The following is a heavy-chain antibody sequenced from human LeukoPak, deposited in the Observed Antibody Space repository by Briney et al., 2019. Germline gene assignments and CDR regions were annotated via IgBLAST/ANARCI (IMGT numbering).Heavy chain of an antibody. CDR1: GGSISSSSYY. CDR3: AREKIGTGTVLGKDYYYMDV. V-gene: IGHV4-39*07. J-gene: IGHJ6*03. CDR2: IYYSGST. Sequence: SETLSLTCTVSGGSISSSSYYWGWIRQPPGKGLEWIGSIYYSGSTYYNPSLKSRVTISVDTSKSQFSLKLSSVTAADTAMYYCAREKIGTGTVLGKDYYYMDVWGKGTTVTVSS. D-gene: IGHD3-16*01.